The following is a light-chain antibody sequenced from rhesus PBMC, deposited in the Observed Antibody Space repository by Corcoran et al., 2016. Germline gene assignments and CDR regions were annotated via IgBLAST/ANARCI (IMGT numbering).Light chain of an antibody. CDR3: QQYYSDPLT. J-gene: IGKJ4*01. V-gene: IGKV1-46*01. CDR2: VAS. CDR1: QSFSSS. Sequence: DIQMTQSPSSLSASVGDTVTITCRASQSFSSSFAWYQQKAGKAPKFLIHVASSLESGVPSRLSGSKSGTEFTLTISSLQPEDIANYYCQQYYSDPLTFGGGTKVELK.